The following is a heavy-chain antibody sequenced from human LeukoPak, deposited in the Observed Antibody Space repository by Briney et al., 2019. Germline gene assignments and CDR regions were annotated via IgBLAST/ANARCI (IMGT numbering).Heavy chain of an antibody. J-gene: IGHJ4*02. Sequence: GGSLRLSCAAPGFTFSSYWMHWVRHAPGKGLVWVSRINSDGSSTSYADSVRGRFTISRDNAKNTLYLQMISLRAEDTAVYYCARGTHSSGWHGGFDYWGQGTLVTVSS. CDR2: INSDGSST. D-gene: IGHD6-19*01. CDR3: ARGTHSSGWHGGFDY. V-gene: IGHV3-74*01. CDR1: GFTFSSYW.